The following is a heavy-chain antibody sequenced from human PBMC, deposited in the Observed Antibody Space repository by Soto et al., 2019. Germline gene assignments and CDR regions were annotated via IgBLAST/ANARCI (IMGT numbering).Heavy chain of an antibody. CDR3: ARLGTLTRAEVDY. J-gene: IGHJ4*02. D-gene: IGHD1-1*01. CDR2: INSEASST. V-gene: IGHV3-74*01. Sequence: PGGPLRLSCAATGFTFSSYRMPWVSQAPGKGLVWVSRINSEASSTSYADSVKGRFTISRDNTKNTLYLQMYSLRAEDTAVYYCARLGTLTRAEVDYWGQGTLVTGSS. CDR1: GFTFSSYR.